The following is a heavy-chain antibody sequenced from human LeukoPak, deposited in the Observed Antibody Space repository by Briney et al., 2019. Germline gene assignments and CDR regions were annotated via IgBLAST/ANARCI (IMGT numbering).Heavy chain of an antibody. D-gene: IGHD3-9*01. CDR2: IYYSGST. Sequence: SQTLSLTCTVSGGSISSGDYYWSWIRQPPGKGLEWIGYIYYSGSTYYNPSLKSRVTISVDTSKNQSSLKLSSVTAADTAVYYCARHHRDFDWLLSERWGQGTLVTVSS. V-gene: IGHV4-30-4*08. CDR1: GGSISSGDYY. J-gene: IGHJ4*02. CDR3: ARHHRDFDWLLSER.